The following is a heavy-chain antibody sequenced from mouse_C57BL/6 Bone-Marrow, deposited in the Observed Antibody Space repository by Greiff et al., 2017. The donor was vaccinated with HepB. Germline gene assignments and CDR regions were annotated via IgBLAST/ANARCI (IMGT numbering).Heavy chain of an antibody. Sequence: EVKLLESGPGMVKPSQSLSLTCTVTGYSITSGYDWHWIRHFPGNKLEWMGYISYSGSTNYNPSLKSRISITHDTSKNHFFLKLNSVTTEDTATYYCARALYDYYAMDYWGQGTSVTVSS. J-gene: IGHJ4*01. D-gene: IGHD2-3*01. V-gene: IGHV3-1*01. CDR2: ISYSGST. CDR1: GYSITSGYD. CDR3: ARALYDYYAMDY.